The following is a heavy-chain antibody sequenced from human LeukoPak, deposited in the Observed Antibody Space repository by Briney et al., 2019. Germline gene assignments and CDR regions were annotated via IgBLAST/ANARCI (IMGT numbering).Heavy chain of an antibody. CDR1: GYTFTSYG. D-gene: IGHD6-19*01. CDR3: ARTVAVAGQYYFDY. Sequence: ASVKVSFKASGYTFTSYGISWVRQAPGQGLEWMGWISAYNGNTNYAQKLQCRVTMTTDTSTSTAYMELRSLRSDDTAVYYCARTVAVAGQYYFDYWGQGTLVTVSS. J-gene: IGHJ4*02. V-gene: IGHV1-18*01. CDR2: ISAYNGNT.